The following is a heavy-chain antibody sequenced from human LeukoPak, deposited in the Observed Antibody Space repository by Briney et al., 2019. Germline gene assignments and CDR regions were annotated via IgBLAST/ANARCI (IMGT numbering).Heavy chain of an antibody. CDR2: INPNSGGT. CDR1: GYTFTGYY. V-gene: IGHV1-2*02. Sequence: ASVKVSCKASGYTFTGYYMHWVRQAPGQGLEWMGWINPNSGGTNFAQRFQGRVTMTRDTSISTAYMELSRLRSDDTAMYYCARPNYYDSSGYYDYWDQGTLVTVSS. J-gene: IGHJ4*02. CDR3: ARPNYYDSSGYYDY. D-gene: IGHD3-22*01.